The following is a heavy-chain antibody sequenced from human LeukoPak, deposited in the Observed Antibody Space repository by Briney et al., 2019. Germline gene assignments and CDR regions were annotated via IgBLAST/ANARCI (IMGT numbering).Heavy chain of an antibody. J-gene: IGHJ6*02. CDR3: ASGGDYGDYETYYYYGMDV. V-gene: IGHV4-34*01. Sequence: SGTLSLTCAVYGGSFSGYYWSWIRQPPGKGLEWIGEINHSGSTNYNPSLKSRVTISVDTSKNQFSLKLSSVTAADTAVYYCASGGDYGDYETYYYYGMDVWGQGTTVTVSS. CDR2: INHSGST. D-gene: IGHD4-17*01. CDR1: GGSFSGYY.